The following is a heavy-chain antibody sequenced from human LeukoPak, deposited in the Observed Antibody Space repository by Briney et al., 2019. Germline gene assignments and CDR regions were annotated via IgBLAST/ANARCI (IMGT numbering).Heavy chain of an antibody. Sequence: EESLKISCRGSGDSFTSNWIGWLRQMPGKGLEWMGIIYPGDSDTRYSPSFQGQVTISADKSISTAYLQWSSLKASDTAMYYCARFLGYSYGYSYFDYWGQGTLVTVSS. J-gene: IGHJ4*02. V-gene: IGHV5-51*01. CDR2: IYPGDSDT. CDR1: GDSFTSNW. D-gene: IGHD5-18*01. CDR3: ARFLGYSYGYSYFDY.